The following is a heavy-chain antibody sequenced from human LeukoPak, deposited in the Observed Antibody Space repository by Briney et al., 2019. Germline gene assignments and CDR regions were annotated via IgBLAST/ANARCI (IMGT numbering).Heavy chain of an antibody. CDR3: ARDIGSGPVDV. J-gene: IGHJ6*02. Sequence: SETLSLTCTVSGGSISSSSYYWGWIRQPPGKGLEWIGSIYYSGSTYYNPSLKSRVTISVDTSKNQFSLKLSSVTAADTAVYYCARDIGSGPVDVWGQGTTVTVSS. V-gene: IGHV4-39*07. CDR1: GGSISSSSYY. CDR2: IYYSGST. D-gene: IGHD3-10*01.